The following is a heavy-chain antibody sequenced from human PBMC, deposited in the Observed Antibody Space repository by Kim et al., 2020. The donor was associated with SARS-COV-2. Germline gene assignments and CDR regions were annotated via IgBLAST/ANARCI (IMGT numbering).Heavy chain of an antibody. CDR2: IHYTGTT. CDR3: ARATPYCYGPSTYYYGAFHV. CDR1: NASIISGVYY. V-gene: IGHV4-31*03. D-gene: IGHD3-22*01. J-gene: IGHJ3*01. Sequence: SETLSLTCTVSNASIISGVYYWSWIRQHPGKGLEWIGYIHYTGTTYYHPSLKSRVTMSVDTSKNQFSLNLNSVTAADTAVYYCARATPYCYGPSTYYYGAFHVWGEGTMLTVS.